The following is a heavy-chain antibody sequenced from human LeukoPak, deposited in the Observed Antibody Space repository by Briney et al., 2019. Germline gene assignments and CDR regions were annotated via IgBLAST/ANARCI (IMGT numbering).Heavy chain of an antibody. CDR2: IYSGGST. V-gene: IGHV3-66*02. CDR3: ARDVSLYCSSATCFHDAFDI. CDR1: GFTVSSSY. Sequence: RGSLRLSCAASGFTVSSSYMSWVRQAPGKGLEWVSVIYSGGSTDYADSVKGRFTISRDNSKNTLYLQMNSLRAEDTAVYYCARDVSLYCSSATCFHDAFDIWGQGTMVTVSS. J-gene: IGHJ3*02. D-gene: IGHD2-2*01.